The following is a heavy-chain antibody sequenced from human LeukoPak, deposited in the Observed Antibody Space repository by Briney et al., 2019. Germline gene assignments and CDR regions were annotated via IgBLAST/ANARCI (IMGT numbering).Heavy chain of an antibody. CDR2: IYTSGST. CDR1: GGSISSYY. D-gene: IGHD3-22*01. Sequence: SETLPLTCTVSGGSISSYYWSWIRQPAGKGLEWIGRIYTSGSTNYNPSLKSRVTMSVDTSKNQFSLKLSSVTAADTAVYYCARAKDSSGYLVPIDAFDIWGQGTMVTVSS. CDR3: ARAKDSSGYLVPIDAFDI. J-gene: IGHJ3*02. V-gene: IGHV4-4*07.